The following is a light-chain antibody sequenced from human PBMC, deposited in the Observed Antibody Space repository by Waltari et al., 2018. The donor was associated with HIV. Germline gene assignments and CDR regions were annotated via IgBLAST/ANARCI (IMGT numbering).Light chain of an antibody. CDR2: GAS. V-gene: IGKV1-39*01. J-gene: IGKJ2*01. Sequence: DINMTQSPSSLSASVEARATLTSRATQNIVTYLNWYHQSPGKAPTLLIFGASTLQDGVSSRFSGSGSETEFTLSIAGLQPEDFGTYSCQQTFSPPRTFGPGT. CDR3: QQTFSPPRT. CDR1: QNIVTY.